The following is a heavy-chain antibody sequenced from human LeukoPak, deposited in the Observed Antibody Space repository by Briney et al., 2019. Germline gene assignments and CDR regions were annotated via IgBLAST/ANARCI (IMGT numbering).Heavy chain of an antibody. CDR2: MNPNSGNT. Sequence: ASVKVSCKASGYTFTSYDINWVRQATGQGLEWMGWMNPNSGNTGYAQKFQGRVTMTRNTSISTAYMELSSLRSEDTAVYCCARASSSGSYYSWIYYYYYGMDVWGQGTTVTVSS. CDR1: GYTFTSYD. CDR3: ARASSSGSYYSWIYYYYYGMDV. V-gene: IGHV1-8*01. D-gene: IGHD3-10*01. J-gene: IGHJ6*02.